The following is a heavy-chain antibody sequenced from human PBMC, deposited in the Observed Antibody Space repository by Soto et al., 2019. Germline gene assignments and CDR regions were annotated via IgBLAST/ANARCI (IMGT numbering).Heavy chain of an antibody. D-gene: IGHD3-10*01. CDR2: ISYDGSNK. CDR1: GFPFNSYG. Sequence: QVQLVESGGGVVQPGRSLRLSCAASGFPFNSYGMHWVREAPGKGLEWVAVISYDGSNKYYAVSVKGRFTISRDKSASTLDLQMNSMGPEDEAVYYCVGGQYYFYLRGQGNLVTVSA. V-gene: IGHV3-30*03. CDR3: VGGQYYFYL. J-gene: IGHJ4*02.